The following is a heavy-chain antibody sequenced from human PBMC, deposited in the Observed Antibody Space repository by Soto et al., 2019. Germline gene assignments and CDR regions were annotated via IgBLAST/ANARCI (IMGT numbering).Heavy chain of an antibody. CDR2: IVGNGEST. Sequence: EVPVLESGGGLVQPGGSRRLSCVASEFSSSNYAMSWVRQAPGTGLEWVSGIVGNGESTYYADSVKGRFTISRDNSKNTLYLQMNSLRAEDTAVYYCSKGWGDYWGQGTLVTVSS. CDR3: SKGWGDY. D-gene: IGHD7-27*01. V-gene: IGHV3-23*01. J-gene: IGHJ4*02. CDR1: EFSSSNYA.